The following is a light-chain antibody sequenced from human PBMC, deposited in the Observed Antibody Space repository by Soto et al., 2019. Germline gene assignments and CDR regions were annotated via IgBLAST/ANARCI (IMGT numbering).Light chain of an antibody. CDR2: AAS. V-gene: IGKV1-39*01. J-gene: IGKJ5*01. CDR1: QSISSY. Sequence: DIQMTQSPSSLSASVGDRVTITCRASQSISSYLHWYQQKPGKAPKLLIYAASYLISGVPARFSGSGSGTDFTLTISSLQPEDFATYYCLQASSFPITFGQGTRLEI. CDR3: LQASSFPIT.